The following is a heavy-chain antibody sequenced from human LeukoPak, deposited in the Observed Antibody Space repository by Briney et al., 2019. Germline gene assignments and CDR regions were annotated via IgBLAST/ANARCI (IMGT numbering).Heavy chain of an antibody. CDR1: VCSIFINH. D-gene: IGHD2-15*01. V-gene: IGHV4-59*01. J-gene: IGHJ5*02. Sequence: SETLSLTCTVSVCSIFINHWSWLWQPPGKGLEWIGYIYYSGSTNYNPSLKSRVTISVDTSKNQFSLKLSSVTAADTAGYYCAREGGRCPNWVDPWGQGTLVTVSS. CDR2: IYYSGST. CDR3: AREGGRCPNWVDP.